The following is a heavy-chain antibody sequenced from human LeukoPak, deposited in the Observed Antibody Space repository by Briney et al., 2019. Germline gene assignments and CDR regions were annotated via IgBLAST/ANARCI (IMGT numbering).Heavy chain of an antibody. D-gene: IGHD3-22*01. CDR2: IRYDGSNK. CDR1: GFTFSSYG. V-gene: IGHV3-30*02. CDR3: AKDARIYYDSSGYYDY. Sequence: GGSLRLPCAASGFTFSSYGMHWVRQAPGKGLEWVAFIRYDGSNKYYADSVKGRFTISRDNSKNTLYLQMNSLRAEDTAVYYCAKDARIYYDSSGYYDYWGQGTLVTVSS. J-gene: IGHJ4*02.